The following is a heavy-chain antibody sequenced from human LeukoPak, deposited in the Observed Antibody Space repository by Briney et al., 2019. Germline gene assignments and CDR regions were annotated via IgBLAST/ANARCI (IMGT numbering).Heavy chain of an antibody. J-gene: IGHJ4*02. CDR3: ARGPITFGGVIGLFDY. V-gene: IGHV1-18*01. Sequence: GASVKVSCKASGYTFTSYGISWVRQAPGQGLEWMGWISAYNGNTDYAQKLQGRVTMTTDTSTSTAYMELRSLRSDDTAVYYCARGPITFGGVIGLFDYWGQGTLVTVSS. CDR1: GYTFTSYG. CDR2: ISAYNGNT. D-gene: IGHD3-16*02.